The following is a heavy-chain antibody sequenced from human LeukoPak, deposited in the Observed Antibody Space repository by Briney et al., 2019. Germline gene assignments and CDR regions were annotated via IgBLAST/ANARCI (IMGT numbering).Heavy chain of an antibody. CDR3: ARGGHIIGTTNWFDP. J-gene: IGHJ5*02. Sequence: GESLKISCKGSGYSFTSYWIGWVRQMPGKGLEWMGIIYPGDSDTRYSPSFQGQVTISADKSISTAYLQWSSLKALDTAMYYCARGGHIIGTTNWFDPWGQGTLVTVSS. D-gene: IGHD1-14*01. V-gene: IGHV5-51*01. CDR2: IYPGDSDT. CDR1: GYSFTSYW.